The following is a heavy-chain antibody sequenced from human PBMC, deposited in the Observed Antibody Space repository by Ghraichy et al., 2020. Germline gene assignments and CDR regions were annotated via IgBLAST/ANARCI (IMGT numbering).Heavy chain of an antibody. CDR2: IYYSGST. D-gene: IGHD6-13*01. CDR3: ARHAADSSWYSYYFDY. CDR1: GGSISRSTYY. Sequence: SETLSLTCTVSGGSISRSTYYWGWIRQPPGKGLEWFGSIYYSGSTFRNPSLKSRVTISVDTSKNQFSLRLTSVTAADTAVYYCARHAADSSWYSYYFDYWGQGTLVTVSS. J-gene: IGHJ4*02. V-gene: IGHV4-39*01.